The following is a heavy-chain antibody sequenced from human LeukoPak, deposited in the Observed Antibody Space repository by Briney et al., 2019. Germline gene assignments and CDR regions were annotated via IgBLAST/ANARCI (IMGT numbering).Heavy chain of an antibody. J-gene: IGHJ4*02. CDR3: ARDYDYFDY. V-gene: IGHV4-59*11. CDR2: FSDRGGP. CDR1: GGSISSHF. D-gene: IGHD3-16*01. Sequence: SETLSLTCTVSGGSISSHFWSWIRLPPGKGLEWIGYFSDRGGPNYNPSLKSRVTISGDTSKNQVSLKLRSVTAADTAIYYCARDYDYFDYWGQGTQVTVSS.